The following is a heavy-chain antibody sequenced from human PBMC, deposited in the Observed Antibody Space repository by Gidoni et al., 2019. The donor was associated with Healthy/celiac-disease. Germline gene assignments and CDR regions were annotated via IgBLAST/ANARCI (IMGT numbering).Heavy chain of an antibody. CDR2: ISSSGSTI. D-gene: IGHD6-13*01. CDR3: ARDNREQQLGSLAYYYGMDV. Sequence: QVQLVEDGGGLVQPRGSLRLSCAASGSPFIDHSMSWIRQAPGKGLEWVSYISSSGSTIYYADSVKGRFTISRDNAKTSLYLQMNSLRAEDTAVYYCARDNREQQLGSLAYYYGMDVWGQGTTVTVSS. V-gene: IGHV3-11*01. J-gene: IGHJ6*02. CDR1: GSPFIDHS.